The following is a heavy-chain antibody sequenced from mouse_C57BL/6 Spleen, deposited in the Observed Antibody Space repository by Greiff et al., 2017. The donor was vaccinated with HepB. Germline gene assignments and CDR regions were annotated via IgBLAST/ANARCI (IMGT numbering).Heavy chain of an antibody. CDR2: ISDGGSYT. J-gene: IGHJ3*01. CDR1: GFTFSSYA. Sequence: EVKLQESGGGLVKPGGSLKLSCAASGFTFSSYAMSWVRQTPEKRLEWVATISDGGSYTYYPDNVKGRFTISRDNAKNNLYLQMSHLKSEDTAMYYCAREGLGPAWFAYWGQGTLVTVSA. D-gene: IGHD2-4*01. CDR3: AREGLGPAWFAY. V-gene: IGHV5-4*01.